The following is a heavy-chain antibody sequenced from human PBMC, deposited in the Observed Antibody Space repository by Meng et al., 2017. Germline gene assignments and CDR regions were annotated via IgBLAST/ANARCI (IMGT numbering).Heavy chain of an antibody. D-gene: IGHD5-12*01. V-gene: IGHV1-8*03. CDR1: GYTFTSYD. CDR2: MNPNSGNT. J-gene: IGHJ6*02. Sequence: ASVKVSCKASGYTFTSYDINWVRQATGQGLEWMGWMNPNSGNTGYAQKFQGRVTITRNTSISTAYMELSSLRSEDTAVYYCARGRVGDIVATIVGANYYYYYGMDVWGQGTTVTAS. CDR3: ARGRVGDIVATIVGANYYYYYGMDV.